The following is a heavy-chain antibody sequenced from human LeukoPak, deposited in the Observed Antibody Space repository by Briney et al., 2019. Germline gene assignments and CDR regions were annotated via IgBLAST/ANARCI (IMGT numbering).Heavy chain of an antibody. D-gene: IGHD2-2*01. CDR2: ISASGGST. Sequence: PGGSLRLSCAASGFTFSTSAMTWVRQAPGKGLEWVSGISASGGSTYYADSVKGRFTISRDNSKNTLYLQVNSLRAEDTAVYYCASSGYCSSTSCTRFDYWGQGTLVTVSS. CDR1: GFTFSTSA. CDR3: ASSGYCSSTSCTRFDY. J-gene: IGHJ4*02. V-gene: IGHV3-23*01.